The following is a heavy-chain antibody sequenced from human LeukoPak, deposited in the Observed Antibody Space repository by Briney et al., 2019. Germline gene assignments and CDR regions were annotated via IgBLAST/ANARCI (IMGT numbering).Heavy chain of an antibody. Sequence: PGGSLRLSCAASGFLFSHYNMNWVRQAPGKGLEWVSYISSSGSTIYYADSVKGRFTISRDNAKNSLYLQMNSLRAGDAAVYYCAKAPVTTCSGAYCYPFDYWSQGTLVTVSS. CDR2: ISSSGSTI. D-gene: IGHD2-15*01. V-gene: IGHV3-48*04. J-gene: IGHJ4*02. CDR3: AKAPVTTCSGAYCYPFDY. CDR1: GFLFSHYN.